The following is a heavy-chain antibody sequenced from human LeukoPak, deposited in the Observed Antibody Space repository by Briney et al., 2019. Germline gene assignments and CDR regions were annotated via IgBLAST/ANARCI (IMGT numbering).Heavy chain of an antibody. Sequence: GSLRLSCAASGFTFSNYWMSWVRQAPGKGLEWVANIKQDGSEKYYVDSVKGRFTISRDNSKNTLYLQMNSLRSDDTAVYYCARGLEWLTRRHTWFDPWGQGTLVTVSS. J-gene: IGHJ5*02. CDR1: GFTFSNYW. V-gene: IGHV3-7*03. CDR2: IKQDGSEK. CDR3: ARGLEWLTRRHTWFDP. D-gene: IGHD3-3*01.